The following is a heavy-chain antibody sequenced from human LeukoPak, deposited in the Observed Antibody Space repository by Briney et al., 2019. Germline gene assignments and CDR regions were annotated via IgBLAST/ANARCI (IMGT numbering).Heavy chain of an antibody. CDR2: TRNKANSYTT. CDR3: TRGKGSGSYYIGDAFDI. V-gene: IGHV3-72*01. D-gene: IGHD3-10*01. Sequence: GGSLRLSCAASGFTFSDHYMDWVRQAPGKGLEWVGRTRNKANSYTTEYAASVKGRFTISRDDSKNSLYLQMNSLKTEDTAVYYCTRGKGSGSYYIGDAFDIWGQGTKVTVSS. CDR1: GFTFSDHY. J-gene: IGHJ3*02.